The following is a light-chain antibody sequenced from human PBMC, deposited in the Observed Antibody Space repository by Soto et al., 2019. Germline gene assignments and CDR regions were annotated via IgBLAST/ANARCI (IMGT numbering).Light chain of an antibody. CDR2: VAF. J-gene: IGKJ5*01. V-gene: IGKV1-39*01. CDR1: QSIALS. Sequence: DIQMTQSPSSLSASVGGTVTMTCRASQSIALSVNWYQQKPGKAPKLLIYVAFTLASGVPSRFSGSGSGTEFTLTIRSLQPEDFATYYCQQSFRRPITFGQGTRLEI. CDR3: QQSFRRPIT.